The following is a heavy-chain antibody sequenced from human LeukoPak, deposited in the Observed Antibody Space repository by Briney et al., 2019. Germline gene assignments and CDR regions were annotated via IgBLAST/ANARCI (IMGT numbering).Heavy chain of an antibody. D-gene: IGHD5-18*01. CDR2: IYHSGST. Sequence: SETLSLTCAVSGGSISSSNWWSWVRQPPGTGLEWIGEIYHSGSTNYNPSLKSQVSISVDKSKNQFSLKLSSVTAADTAFYYCARARGYSYAQHDSYYYMDVWGKGTTVTISS. CDR3: ARARGYSYAQHDSYYYMDV. V-gene: IGHV4-4*02. CDR1: GGSISSSNW. J-gene: IGHJ6*03.